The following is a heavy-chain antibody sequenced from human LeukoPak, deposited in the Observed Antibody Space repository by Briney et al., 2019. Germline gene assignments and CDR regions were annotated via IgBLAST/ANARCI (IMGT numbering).Heavy chain of an antibody. CDR3: ARSGGYNSLFDY. CDR1: GYTFTGYY. CDR2: INPNSGGT. J-gene: IGHJ4*02. V-gene: IGHV1-2*02. D-gene: IGHD5-12*01. Sequence: ASVKVSCKASGYTFTGYYMHWVRQAPGQGLEWMGWINPNSGGTNYAQKFQGRVTMTRDTSISTAYMELSTLRSDDTAVYYCARSGGYNSLFDYWGQGTLVTVSS.